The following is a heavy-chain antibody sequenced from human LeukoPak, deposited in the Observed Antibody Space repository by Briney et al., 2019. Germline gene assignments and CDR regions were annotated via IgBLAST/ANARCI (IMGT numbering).Heavy chain of an antibody. D-gene: IGHD4-23*01. CDR1: GFTFSNYA. CDR3: AKTRGYGGNDY. J-gene: IGHJ4*02. Sequence: GGSLRLSCAASGFTFSNYAMSWVRQAPGKGLEWVSTISGSGGSTYYADSVKGRFTISRDNYKNTLYLQMNSLRAEDTAVYYCAKTRGYGGNDYWGQGTLVTVSS. V-gene: IGHV3-23*01. CDR2: ISGSGGST.